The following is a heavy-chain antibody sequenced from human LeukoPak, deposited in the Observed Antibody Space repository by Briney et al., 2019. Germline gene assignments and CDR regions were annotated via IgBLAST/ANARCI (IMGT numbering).Heavy chain of an antibody. CDR2: ISAYNGNT. D-gene: IGHD3-9*01. CDR1: GYTFTSYG. V-gene: IGHV1-18*01. Sequence: GASVKVSCKASGYTFTSYGISWVRQAPGQGLEWMGWISAYNGNTNYAQKLQGRVTMTTDTSTSTAYMELRSLRSDGTAVYYRARTNRYYDILTGLNWFDPWGQGTLVTVSS. CDR3: ARTNRYYDILTGLNWFDP. J-gene: IGHJ5*02.